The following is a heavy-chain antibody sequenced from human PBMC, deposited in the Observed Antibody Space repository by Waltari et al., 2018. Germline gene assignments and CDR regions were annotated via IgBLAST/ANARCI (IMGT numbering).Heavy chain of an antibody. CDR3: ARHGRGTRGYSYGYGMDV. V-gene: IGHV4-59*08. CDR1: GSIGTYC. Sequence: GSIGTYCWSWIRQPPGRGLEWIGYIYYSGSTSYNPSLKSRLTISVDTPNNQFSLKLNAVTAADTAVYYCARHGRGTRGYSYGYGMDVWGQGTTVTVSS. D-gene: IGHD5-18*01. J-gene: IGHJ6*01. CDR2: IYYSGST.